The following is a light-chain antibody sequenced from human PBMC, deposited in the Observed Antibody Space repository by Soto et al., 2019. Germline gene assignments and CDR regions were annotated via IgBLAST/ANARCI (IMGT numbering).Light chain of an antibody. CDR2: DAS. J-gene: IGKJ1*01. CDR3: QQYGRSPWT. CDR1: QSVSSSY. Sequence: EIVLTQSPGTLSLSPGERATLSCRASQSVSSSYLAWYQQKPGQAPRLLIFDASSRATGISDRFSGSGSGTDFTLTISRLEPEVFAVYYCQQYGRSPWTVGQGTKVEVK. V-gene: IGKV3-20*01.